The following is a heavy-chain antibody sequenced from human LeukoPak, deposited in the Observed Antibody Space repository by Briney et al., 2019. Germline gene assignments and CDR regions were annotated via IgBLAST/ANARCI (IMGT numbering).Heavy chain of an antibody. V-gene: IGHV3-30*03. J-gene: IGHJ3*02. CDR2: ISYDGNNK. D-gene: IGHD3-22*01. CDR3: ASLRGPMIPDAFDI. CDR1: GFTFSDYA. Sequence: GGSLRLSCAASGFTFSDYAMHWVRQAPAKGLEWVTGISYDGNNKYYADSVKGRFTISRDNAKNSLYLQMNSLRAEDTALYHCASLRGPMIPDAFDIWGQGTMVTVSS.